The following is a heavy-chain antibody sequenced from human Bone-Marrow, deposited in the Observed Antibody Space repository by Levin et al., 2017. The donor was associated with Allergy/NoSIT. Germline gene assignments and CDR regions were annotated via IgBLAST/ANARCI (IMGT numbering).Heavy chain of an antibody. CDR3: ARDSVQVVEPAPDDNNQPSLLMDV. J-gene: IGHJ6*02. D-gene: IGHD3-22*01. CDR1: GFTFTTYA. V-gene: IGHV3-33*01. CDR2: IWYDGSNE. Sequence: SCATPGFTFTTYAIHWVRQAPGKGLEWVAVIWYDGSNEYYADSVRGRFTISRDNSKNTLYLQMNSLRAEDTAVYYCARDSVQVVEPAPDDNNQPSLLMDVWGQGTTVIVSS.